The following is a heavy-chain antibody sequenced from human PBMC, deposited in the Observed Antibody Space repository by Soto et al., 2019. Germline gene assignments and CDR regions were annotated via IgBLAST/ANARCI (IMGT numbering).Heavy chain of an antibody. Sequence: PGGSLRLSCAASGGTFSHYAMHWVRQAPGKGLEWAALMSYDGSNEYYADSVKGRFTISRDNSKNTLYLQMNSLRAEDTAVYYCAKDGSHNFDYWGQGTLVTVS. CDR3: AKDGSHNFDY. CDR1: GGTFSHYA. CDR2: MSYDGSNE. J-gene: IGHJ4*02. V-gene: IGHV3-30*18. D-gene: IGHD1-26*01.